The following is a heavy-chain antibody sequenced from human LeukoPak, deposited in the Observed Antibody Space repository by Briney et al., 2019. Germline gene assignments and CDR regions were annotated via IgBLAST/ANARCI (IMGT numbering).Heavy chain of an antibody. J-gene: IGHJ4*02. D-gene: IGHD6-19*01. V-gene: IGHV3-7*03. CDR3: VKNNGWFHLAQ. CDR2: IKTDGSET. Sequence: GGSLRLSCAASGFNFRDHWMDWVRQAPGKGLEWVGHIKTDGSETYYLDSLRGRFSISRDNTNNALYLQVNSLRVEDTAVYYCVKNNGWFHLAQWGQGTLVTVSS. CDR1: GFNFRDHW.